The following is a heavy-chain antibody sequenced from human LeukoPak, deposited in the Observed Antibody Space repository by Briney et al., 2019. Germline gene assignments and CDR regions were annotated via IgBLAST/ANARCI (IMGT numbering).Heavy chain of an antibody. D-gene: IGHD3-22*01. CDR1: GFTVSSNY. J-gene: IGHJ6*04. CDR2: LYSGGNT. Sequence: GGSLRLSCAVSGFTVSSNYMSWVRQAPGKGLEWVSVLYSGGNTYYADSVQGRFTISRDPSKNTVYLQMNSLRGEDTAVYYCAREIGYYFDNHSSRLRGRFDVWGTGTTVIVSS. V-gene: IGHV3-53*01. CDR3: AREIGYYFDNHSSRLRGRFDV.